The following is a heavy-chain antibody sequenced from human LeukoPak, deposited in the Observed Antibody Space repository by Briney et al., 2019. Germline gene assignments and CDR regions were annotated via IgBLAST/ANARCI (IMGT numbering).Heavy chain of an antibody. CDR3: ARELISSRAAFDT. D-gene: IGHD3-16*01. CDR1: GGSISSSTFY. Sequence: KPSETLSLTCTVSGGSISSSTFYWGWIRQPPGKGLEWIGEVGHSGTTNYNPSLKSRVTISVDTSKNQFSLKLTSVTAADTAVYYCARELISSRAAFDTWGQGTVVTVSS. CDR2: VGHSGTT. J-gene: IGHJ3*02. V-gene: IGHV4-39*07.